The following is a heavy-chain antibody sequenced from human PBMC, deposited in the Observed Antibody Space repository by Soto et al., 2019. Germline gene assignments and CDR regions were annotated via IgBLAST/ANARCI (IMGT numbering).Heavy chain of an antibody. CDR1: GGTFSSYA. CDR2: IIPIFRTA. D-gene: IGHD2-2*03. CDR3: ARGGGYCSSTSCTYYYYGMDV. J-gene: IGHJ6*02. Sequence: QVQLVQSGAEVKKPGSSVKVSCKASGGTFSSYAISWVRQAPGQGLEWMGGIIPIFRTANYAQKFQGRVTITADESTSTAYMELSSLRSEDTAVYYCARGGGYCSSTSCTYYYYGMDVWGPGTTVTVSS. V-gene: IGHV1-69*01.